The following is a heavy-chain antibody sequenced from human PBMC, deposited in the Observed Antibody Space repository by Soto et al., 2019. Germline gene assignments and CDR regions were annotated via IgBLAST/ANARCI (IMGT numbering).Heavy chain of an antibody. CDR1: GFTFSTYG. V-gene: IGHV3-30*18. J-gene: IGHJ4*02. CDR2: ISSDGKSE. CDR3: AKTITGYSGESRGRGALVDY. D-gene: IGHD3-9*01. Sequence: QVQLVESGGGVVQPGRSLRLSCAASGFTFSTYGMHWVRQPPGKGLEWVAVISSDGKSEHYADPVKGRFSISRDNSKNTLSLQMISLRVEDTAVYYCAKTITGYSGESRGRGALVDYWGQGTLVTVSS.